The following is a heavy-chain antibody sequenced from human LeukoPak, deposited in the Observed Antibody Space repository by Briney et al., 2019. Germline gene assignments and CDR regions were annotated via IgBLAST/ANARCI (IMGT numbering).Heavy chain of an antibody. CDR2: ISYDGSNK. CDR3: AREGDSSSCLDY. D-gene: IGHD6-13*01. V-gene: IGHV3-30-3*01. Sequence: GGSLRLSCAASGFTFSSYAMHWVRQAPGKGLEWVAVISYDGSNKYYADSVKGRFTISRDNSKNTLYLQMNSLRAEDTAVYYCAREGDSSSCLDYWGQGTLVTVSS. CDR1: GFTFSSYA. J-gene: IGHJ4*02.